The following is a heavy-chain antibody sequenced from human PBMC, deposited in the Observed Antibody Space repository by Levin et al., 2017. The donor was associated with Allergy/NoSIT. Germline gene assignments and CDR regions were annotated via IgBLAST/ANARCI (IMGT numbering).Heavy chain of an antibody. CDR2: INPHSGDT. J-gene: IGHJ4*02. CDR3: ARDLYNDDSIFGC. CDR1: RYIFSDYF. D-gene: IGHD3-3*01. Sequence: PGGSLRLSCKASRYIFSDYFIHWVRQAPGQGLEWMGWINPHSGDTKYAQEFQGRVTMTRDTSISTAYMELTRLTSDDTAVYYCARDLYNDDSIFGCWGQGTLVNVFS. V-gene: IGHV1-2*02.